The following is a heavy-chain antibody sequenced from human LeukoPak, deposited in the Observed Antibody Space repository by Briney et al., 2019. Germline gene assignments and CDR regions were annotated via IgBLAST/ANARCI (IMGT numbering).Heavy chain of an antibody. CDR2: IYYSGST. V-gene: IGHV4-39*01. Sequence: SETLSLTCTVSGGSISSSSYYWGWIRQPPGKGLEWIGSIYYSGSTYYNPSLKSRVTISVDTSKNQFSLKLSSMTAADTAVYYCARRYYYGSGSYYRAFDIWGQGTMVTVSS. CDR1: GGSISSSSYY. CDR3: ARRYYYGSGSYYRAFDI. J-gene: IGHJ3*02. D-gene: IGHD3-10*01.